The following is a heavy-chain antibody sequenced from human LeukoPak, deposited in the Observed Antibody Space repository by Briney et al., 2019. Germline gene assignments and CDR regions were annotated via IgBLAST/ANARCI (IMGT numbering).Heavy chain of an antibody. CDR3: ARGGTVAGHWYFDL. Sequence: ASVRVSCKASGYTFTGYYLHWVRQAPGQGLEWMGWINPHNADTNYAQRFQGRVTMTRDTSITTAYMVLSRLRSDDTAVYYCARGGTVAGHWYFDLWGRGTQVAVSS. D-gene: IGHD6-19*01. V-gene: IGHV1-2*02. CDR2: INPHNADT. CDR1: GYTFTGYY. J-gene: IGHJ2*01.